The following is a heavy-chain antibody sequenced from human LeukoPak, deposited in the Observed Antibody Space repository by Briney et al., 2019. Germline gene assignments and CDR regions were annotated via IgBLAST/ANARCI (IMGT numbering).Heavy chain of an antibody. D-gene: IGHD3-10*01. Sequence: PGGSLRLSCAASGFTFSTYAMNWVRQAPGKGLEWVSGISSSGTTWYADSVKGRFTISRDNSKITLYLQMDSLRAEDTAVYYCAKDPGGGLDYWGQGTLVTVSS. CDR2: ISSSGTT. J-gene: IGHJ4*02. CDR1: GFTFSTYA. CDR3: AKDPGGGLDY. V-gene: IGHV3-23*01.